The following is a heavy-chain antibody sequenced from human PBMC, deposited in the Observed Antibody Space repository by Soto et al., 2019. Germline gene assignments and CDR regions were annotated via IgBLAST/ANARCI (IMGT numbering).Heavy chain of an antibody. J-gene: IGHJ4*02. D-gene: IGHD6-13*01. CDR3: AREGIAAAGKGFDY. Sequence: SETLSLTCTVSGGSISSGDYYWSWIRQPPGKGLEWIGYIYYSGSTYYNPSLKSRVTISVDTSKNQFSLKLSSVTAADTAVYYCAREGIAAAGKGFDYWGQGTLVTVS. V-gene: IGHV4-30-4*01. CDR2: IYYSGST. CDR1: GGSISSGDYY.